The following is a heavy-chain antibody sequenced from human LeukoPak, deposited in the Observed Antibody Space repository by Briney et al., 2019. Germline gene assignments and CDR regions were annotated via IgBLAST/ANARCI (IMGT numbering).Heavy chain of an antibody. V-gene: IGHV1-69*04. CDR1: GGTFSSYA. J-gene: IGHJ4*02. CDR2: IIPILGIA. Sequence: GASVKVSCKASGGTFSSYAISWVRQAPGQGLEWMGRIIPILGIANYAQKFQGRVTITADKSTSTAYMELSSLRSEDTAVYYCARETSITMVLGYWGQGTLVTVSS. D-gene: IGHD3-10*01. CDR3: ARETSITMVLGY.